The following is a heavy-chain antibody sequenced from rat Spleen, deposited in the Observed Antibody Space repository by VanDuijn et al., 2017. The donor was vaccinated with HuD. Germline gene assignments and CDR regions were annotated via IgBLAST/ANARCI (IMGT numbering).Heavy chain of an antibody. D-gene: IGHD4-3*01. Sequence: EVQLVETGGGLVQPGKSLKLSCVASGFTFSRYWMYWVRQAPGKGLEWVSSVSSDGVNTYYPDSVKGRFTISRDNAENIVYLQMNSLKCEDTATYYCARHNSGYGVMDAWGQGASVTVSS. CDR1: GFTFSRYW. J-gene: IGHJ4*01. CDR2: VSSDGVNT. CDR3: ARHNSGYGVMDA. V-gene: IGHV5-58*01.